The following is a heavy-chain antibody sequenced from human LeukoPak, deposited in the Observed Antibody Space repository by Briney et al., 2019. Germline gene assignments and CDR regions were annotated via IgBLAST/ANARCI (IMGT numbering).Heavy chain of an antibody. CDR2: IWFDGSYI. CDR1: GFKFSNYG. V-gene: IGHV3-33*06. Sequence: PGGSLRLSCAASGFKFSNYGMHWVRQAPGKGLDWVAVIWFDGSYIYYGDSVRGRFTISRDNSKNTLYLQMNSLRAEDTAIYYCAKVVQYTASTGTGLDYWGQGTLATDSS. D-gene: IGHD6-13*01. CDR3: AKVVQYTASTGTGLDY. J-gene: IGHJ4*02.